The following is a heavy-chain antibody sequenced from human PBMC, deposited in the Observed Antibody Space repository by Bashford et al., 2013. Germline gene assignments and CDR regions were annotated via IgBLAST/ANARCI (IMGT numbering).Heavy chain of an antibody. CDR2: INGDGSIT. CDR3: ARAHRDY. Sequence: GGSLRLSCAASGFTFDDYAMHWVRQVPGKGLVWVSHINGDGSITNYADSVKGRFTISRDNAKNTLYLQMNSLRVDDTAVYFCARAHRDYWGQGTLVTVSS. J-gene: IGHJ4*02. CDR1: GFTFDDYA. V-gene: IGHV3-74*01.